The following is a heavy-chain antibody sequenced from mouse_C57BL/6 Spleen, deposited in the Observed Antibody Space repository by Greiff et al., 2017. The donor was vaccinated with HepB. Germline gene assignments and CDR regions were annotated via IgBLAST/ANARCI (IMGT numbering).Heavy chain of an antibody. CDR1: GFTFSSYA. J-gene: IGHJ3*01. D-gene: IGHD2-3*01. CDR2: ISSGGDYI. Sequence: EVHLVESGEGLVKPGGSLKLSCAASGFTFSSYAMSWVRQTPEKRLEWVAYISSGGDYIYYADTVKGRFTISRDNARNTLYLQMSSLKSEDTAMYYCTREGDDGYYDDWFAYWGQGTLVTVSA. V-gene: IGHV5-9-1*02. CDR3: TREGDDGYYDDWFAY.